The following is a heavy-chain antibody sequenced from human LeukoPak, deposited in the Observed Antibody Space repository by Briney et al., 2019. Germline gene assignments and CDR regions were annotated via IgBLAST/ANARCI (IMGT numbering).Heavy chain of an antibody. Sequence: GGSLRLSCAASGFTFSSYAMHWVRQAPGKGLEWVAVISYDGSNKYYADSVKGRFTISRDNSKNTLYLQMNSLRAEDTAVYYCARPGLYNWNFYFDYWGQGTLVTASS. V-gene: IGHV3-30*04. D-gene: IGHD1-7*01. CDR3: ARPGLYNWNFYFDY. CDR2: ISYDGSNK. CDR1: GFTFSSYA. J-gene: IGHJ4*02.